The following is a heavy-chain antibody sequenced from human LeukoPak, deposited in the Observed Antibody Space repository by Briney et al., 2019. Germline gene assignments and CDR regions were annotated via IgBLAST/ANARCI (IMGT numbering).Heavy chain of an antibody. D-gene: IGHD3-10*01. CDR1: GFTFSSYS. CDR2: ISSSSSYI. Sequence: GGSLRLSCAASGFTFSSYSMNWVRQAPGKGLEWVSSISSSSSYIYYADSVKGRFTISRDNAKNSLYLQMSSLRAEDTAVYYCARVGRGGYYYMDVWGKGTTVTVSS. V-gene: IGHV3-21*01. CDR3: ARVGRGGYYYMDV. J-gene: IGHJ6*03.